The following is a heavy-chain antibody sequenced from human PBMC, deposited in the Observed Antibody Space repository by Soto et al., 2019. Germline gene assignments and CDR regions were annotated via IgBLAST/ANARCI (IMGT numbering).Heavy chain of an antibody. J-gene: IGHJ5*02. CDR3: AREGTVKMDNWFDP. Sequence: SETLSLTCTVSGDSVSSGSYYWSWIRQSPGKGLEWIGYIYYSGRTNYNPSLKSRVTISVDTSKNQFSLKLSSVTAADTAVYYCAREGTVKMDNWFDPWGQGTLVTVSS. V-gene: IGHV4-61*01. CDR2: IYYSGRT. D-gene: IGHD4-4*01. CDR1: GDSVSSGSYY.